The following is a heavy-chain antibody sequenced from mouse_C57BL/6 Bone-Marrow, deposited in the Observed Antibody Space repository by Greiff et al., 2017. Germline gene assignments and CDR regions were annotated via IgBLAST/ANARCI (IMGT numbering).Heavy chain of an antibody. CDR3: ARGWWARRFAY. V-gene: IGHV5-17*01. CDR2: ISSGSSTI. CDR1: GFTFSDYG. D-gene: IGHD1-1*02. J-gene: IGHJ3*01. Sequence: EVQRVESGGGLVKPGGSLKLSCAASGFTFSDYGMHWVRQAPEKGLEWVAYISSGSSTIYYADTVKGRFTISRDNAKNTLFLQMTSLRSEDTAMYYCARGWWARRFAYWGQGTLVTVSA.